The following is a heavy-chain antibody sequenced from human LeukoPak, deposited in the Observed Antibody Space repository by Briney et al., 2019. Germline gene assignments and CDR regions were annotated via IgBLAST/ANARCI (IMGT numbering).Heavy chain of an antibody. Sequence: GGSLRLSCAASGFTFSSYAMSWVRQAPGKGLEWVSGLSASGGLTYYADSVKGRFTISRDNSKNTLYLQMNSLRADDTAVYYCARGGITMIEVDYWGQGTLVTVSS. CDR2: LSASGGLT. D-gene: IGHD3-22*01. J-gene: IGHJ4*02. CDR1: GFTFSSYA. CDR3: ARGGITMIEVDY. V-gene: IGHV3-23*01.